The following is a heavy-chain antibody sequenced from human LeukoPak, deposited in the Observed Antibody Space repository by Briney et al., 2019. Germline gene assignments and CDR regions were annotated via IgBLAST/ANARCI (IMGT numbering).Heavy chain of an antibody. Sequence: GGSLRLSCAASGFTFSNYAMSWGRQAPGKGLEWVSAILGSGGSTYYADSVKGRFTVSRDNAKNSLYLQMNSLRAEDTAVYYCARANTAMVPDIWGQGTMVTVSS. J-gene: IGHJ3*02. CDR2: ILGSGGST. D-gene: IGHD5-18*01. CDR3: ARANTAMVPDI. V-gene: IGHV3-23*01. CDR1: GFTFSNYA.